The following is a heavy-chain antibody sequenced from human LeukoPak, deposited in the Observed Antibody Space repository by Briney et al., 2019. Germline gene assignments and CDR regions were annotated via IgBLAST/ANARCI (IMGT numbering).Heavy chain of an antibody. CDR2: ISSSGSTI. CDR3: ARSVTYPYYYGMDV. CDR1: GFTFSDYY. D-gene: IGHD3-16*01. Sequence: GGSLRLSCAASGFTFSDYYMSWIRQAPGKGLGWVSYISSSGSTIYYADSVKGRFTISRDNAKNSLYLQMNSLRAEDTAVYYCARSVTYPYYYGMDVWGQGTTVTVSS. V-gene: IGHV3-11*01. J-gene: IGHJ6*02.